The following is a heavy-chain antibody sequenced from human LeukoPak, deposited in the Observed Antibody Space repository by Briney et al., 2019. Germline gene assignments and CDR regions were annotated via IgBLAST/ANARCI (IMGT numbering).Heavy chain of an antibody. CDR3: ARGEQDRDSSSWIQYYYSYFGMDV. Sequence: GASVTVSCKASGYTFTGYYMHWVRQAPGQGLEWMGWINPNSGGTNYAQKFQGRVTMTRDTSISTAYMELSRLRSDDTAVYYCARGEQDRDSSSWIQYYYSYFGMDVWGQGTTVTVSS. V-gene: IGHV1-2*02. J-gene: IGHJ6*02. D-gene: IGHD6-13*01. CDR2: INPNSGGT. CDR1: GYTFTGYY.